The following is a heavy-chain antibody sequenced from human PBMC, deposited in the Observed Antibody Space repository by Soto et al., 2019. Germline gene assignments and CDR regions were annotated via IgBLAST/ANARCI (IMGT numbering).Heavy chain of an antibody. J-gene: IGHJ6*02. CDR3: ARGLDSSTSAGSMDV. D-gene: IGHD6-6*01. CDR2: IYYSGST. Sequence: NPSETLSLTCTVSGGSISSSSYYWGWIRQPPGKGLEWIGSIYYSGSTYYNPSLKSRVTISVDTSKNQFSLKLSSVTAADTAVYYCARGLDSSTSAGSMDVWGQGTTVTVSS. V-gene: IGHV4-39*01. CDR1: GGSISSSSYY.